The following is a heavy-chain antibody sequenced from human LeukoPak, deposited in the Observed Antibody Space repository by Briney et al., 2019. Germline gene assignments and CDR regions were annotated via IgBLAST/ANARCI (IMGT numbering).Heavy chain of an antibody. CDR1: GFTFSTYN. CDR3: ARDGSGSYYPRSAFDI. Sequence: GGFLRLSCAASGFTFSTYNMNWVRQAPGKGLEWISYISSSSSSIYYADSVKGRFTISRDNAKNSLYLQMNSLRDEDTAVYYCARDGSGSYYPRSAFDIWGQGTMVTVSS. D-gene: IGHD3-10*01. V-gene: IGHV3-48*02. CDR2: ISSSSSSI. J-gene: IGHJ3*02.